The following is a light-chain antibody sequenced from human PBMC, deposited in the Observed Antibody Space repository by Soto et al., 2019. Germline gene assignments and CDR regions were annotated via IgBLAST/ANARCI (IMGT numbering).Light chain of an antibody. J-gene: IGLJ1*01. V-gene: IGLV2-11*01. CDR1: SSDVCGYNY. Sequence: SALTQPRSGSWAPGQSVTISCTGTSSDVCGYNYVSWYQQYPGKAPKVMIYDVSKRPSGVPDRFSGSKSGNTASLTISGLQAEDEADYYCCSYTGSYSYVFGTGTKVTVL. CDR3: CSYTGSYSYV. CDR2: DVS.